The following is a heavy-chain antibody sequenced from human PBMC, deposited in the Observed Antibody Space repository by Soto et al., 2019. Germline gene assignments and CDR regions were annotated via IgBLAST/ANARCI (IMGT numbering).Heavy chain of an antibody. D-gene: IGHD3-10*01. J-gene: IGHJ4*02. CDR2: ISGSGGST. CDR1: VFTFSSYA. Sequence: VGSLRLSCAASVFTFSSYAMSCVRQAPGKGLEWVSAISGSGGSTYYADSVKGRFTISRDNSKNTLYLQMNSLRAEDTAVYYCAKTPRNGSGSYPDYWGQGTLVSVSS. V-gene: IGHV3-23*01. CDR3: AKTPRNGSGSYPDY.